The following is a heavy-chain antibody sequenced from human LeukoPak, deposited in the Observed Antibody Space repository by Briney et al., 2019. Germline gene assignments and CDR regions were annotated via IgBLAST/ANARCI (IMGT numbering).Heavy chain of an antibody. V-gene: IGHV3-7*04. CDR3: PRAEYEMRI. CDR1: GFSLSDFW. CDR2: INHGGSEK. Sequence: GGSLRLSCAASGFSLSDFWMTWARHTPEKGLEWVANINHGGSEKYYVDSVKGRFTISRDNAKNSLYLQMNSLGAEDTAVYYRPRAEYEMRIWGQGTTVTVSS. J-gene: IGHJ6*02. D-gene: IGHD5-24*01.